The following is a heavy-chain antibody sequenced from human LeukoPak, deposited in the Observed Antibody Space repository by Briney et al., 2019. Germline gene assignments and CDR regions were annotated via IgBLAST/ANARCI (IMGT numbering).Heavy chain of an antibody. CDR1: GGSISSYS. CDR3: GRDVVPKYCSSTSCYRGGFDY. CDR2: IYYSGST. D-gene: IGHD2-2*01. V-gene: IGHV4-59*01. J-gene: IGHJ4*02. Sequence: SETLSLTCTVSGGSISSYSWSWIRQPPGKGLEWIGYIYYSGSTNYNPSLKSRVTISVDTSKNQFSLKLSSVTAADTAVYYCGRDVVPKYCSSTSCYRGGFDYWGQGTLVTVSS.